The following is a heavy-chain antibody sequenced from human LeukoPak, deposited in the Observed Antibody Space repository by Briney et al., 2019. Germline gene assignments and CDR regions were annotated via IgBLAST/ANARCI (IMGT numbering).Heavy chain of an antibody. V-gene: IGHV4-59*01. D-gene: IGHD3-9*01. J-gene: IGHJ4*02. CDR2: IYYSGST. Sequence: SETLSLTCTVSGGSINSYYGSWLRQPPGKGLEWIGYIYYSGSTNYNPSLKSRVTISVDTSKNQFSLKLSSVTAPDTAVYYFSRRYYDILTGYYKGLDYWGQGTLVTVSS. CDR3: SRRYYDILTGYYKGLDY. CDR1: GGSINSYY.